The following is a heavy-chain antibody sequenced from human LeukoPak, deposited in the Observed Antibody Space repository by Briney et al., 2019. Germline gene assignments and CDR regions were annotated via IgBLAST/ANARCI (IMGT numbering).Heavy chain of an antibody. V-gene: IGHV4-59*01. J-gene: IGHJ4*02. CDR3: ARAPRVLWFGDAAYYFDY. CDR1: GGSISSYY. D-gene: IGHD3-10*01. Sequence: ASETLSLTCTVSGGSISSYYWSWIRQSPGKGLEWIGYIHYSGSTNYNPSLKSRVTRSVDTSKNQFSLKLSSVTAADTAVYYCARAPRVLWFGDAAYYFDYWGQGTLVTVSS. CDR2: IHYSGST.